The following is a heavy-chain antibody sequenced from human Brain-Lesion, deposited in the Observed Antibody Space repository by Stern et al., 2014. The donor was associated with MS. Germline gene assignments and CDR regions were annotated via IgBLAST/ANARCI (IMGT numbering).Heavy chain of an antibody. J-gene: IGHJ5*01. CDR1: GSPFSNHC. CDR3: ARGERWFDS. CDR2: VNNDGRRA. V-gene: IGHV3-74*01. Sequence: VHLVQSRRGLVQPPRPLTLSCAASGSPFSNHCMHWVRQAPRKGLVWVSRVNNDGRRASYADSVKGRFTMSRDNAKNTLYLQMNSLRVEDTAIYYCARGERWFDSWGQGTLVTVSS.